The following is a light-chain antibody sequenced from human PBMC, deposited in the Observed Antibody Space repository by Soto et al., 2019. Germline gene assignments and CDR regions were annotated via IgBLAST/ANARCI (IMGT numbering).Light chain of an antibody. Sequence: DIQMTQSPSTLSASVGDRVTITCRASQSISSWLAWYQQKPGRAPKLLIYKASSLESGVPSRFSGSGSGTEFTLTISSLQPDDFATYYCQQYNSQWTFGQGTKGDIK. J-gene: IGKJ1*01. CDR1: QSISSW. CDR3: QQYNSQWT. CDR2: KAS. V-gene: IGKV1-5*03.